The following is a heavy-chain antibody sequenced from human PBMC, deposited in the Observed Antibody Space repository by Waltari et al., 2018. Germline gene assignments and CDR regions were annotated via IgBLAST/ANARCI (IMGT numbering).Heavy chain of an antibody. Sequence: QLKLQESGPGMVKPSETLSLTCTVAGGAISSSSYYWGWIRKPPGTGLEWIGSIYYSGTTYYNPSLKSRVTISVDTSKNQFSLKLSSVTAADTAVYYCARRSTEGYSSGWPRPHYFDYWGQGTLVTVSS. V-gene: IGHV4-39*01. CDR1: GGAISSSSYY. CDR3: ARRSTEGYSSGWPRPHYFDY. D-gene: IGHD6-19*01. J-gene: IGHJ4*02. CDR2: IYYSGTT.